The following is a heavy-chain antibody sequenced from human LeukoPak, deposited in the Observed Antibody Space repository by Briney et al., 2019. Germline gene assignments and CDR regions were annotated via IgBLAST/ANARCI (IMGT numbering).Heavy chain of an antibody. J-gene: IGHJ4*02. CDR1: GFTFRDYY. Sequence: GGSLRLSCVASGFTFRDYYMTWIRQAPGKGLEWISYISRSGDTLYYADSVEGRFTISRDNAKNSLYLQMNSLRAEDTAVYYCAREGSSSWYDYWGQGTLVTVSS. V-gene: IGHV3-11*04. D-gene: IGHD6-13*01. CDR3: AREGSSSWYDY. CDR2: ISRSGDTL.